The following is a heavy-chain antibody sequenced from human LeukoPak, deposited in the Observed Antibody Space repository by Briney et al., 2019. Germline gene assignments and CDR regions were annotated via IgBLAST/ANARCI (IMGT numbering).Heavy chain of an antibody. V-gene: IGHV3-33*01. J-gene: IGHJ6*02. D-gene: IGHD2-15*01. Sequence: GGSLRLSCAASGFTFSSYGMHWVRQAPGKGLQWVAGIWYDGSNKYYADSVKGRFTISRDNSKNTLYLQMNSLRAEDTAVYYCARDPTPRYCSGGSCYTHYGMDVWGQGTTVTVSS. CDR1: GFTFSSYG. CDR2: IWYDGSNK. CDR3: ARDPTPRYCSGGSCYTHYGMDV.